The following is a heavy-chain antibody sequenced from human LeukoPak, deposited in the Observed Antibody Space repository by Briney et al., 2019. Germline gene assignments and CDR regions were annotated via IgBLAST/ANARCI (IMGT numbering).Heavy chain of an antibody. J-gene: IGHJ4*02. CDR1: GFTFSGYA. CDR2: INAFGART. D-gene: IGHD2-15*01. CDR3: AKVALGYCSGSSCYYFDY. Sequence: PGGSLRLSCEASGFTFSGYAMSWVRQAPGKGLEWLSSINAFGARTYYADSVKGRFTISRDNSKNTLYLQMNSLRAEDTALYYCAKVALGYCSGSSCYYFDYGGQGTLVTVSS. V-gene: IGHV3-23*01.